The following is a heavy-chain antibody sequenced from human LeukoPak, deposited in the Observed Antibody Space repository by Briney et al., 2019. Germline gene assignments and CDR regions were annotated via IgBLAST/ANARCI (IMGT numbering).Heavy chain of an antibody. CDR2: ITSSGTYI. J-gene: IGHJ6*03. CDR1: GFTFSGST. CDR3: ARDPYSGNYGNYYYYYMDV. Sequence: GGSLRLSCAASGFTFSGSTMNWVRQAPGRALEWVSSITSSGTYIFYADSVKGRFTISRDNAKNSLYLQMNSLGPEDTAVYYCARDPYSGNYGNYYYYYMDVWGKGTTVTISS. V-gene: IGHV3-21*01. D-gene: IGHD1-26*01.